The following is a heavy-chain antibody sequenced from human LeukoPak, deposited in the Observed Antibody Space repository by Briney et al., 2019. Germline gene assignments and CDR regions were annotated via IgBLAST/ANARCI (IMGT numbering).Heavy chain of an antibody. V-gene: IGHV4-39*07. CDR3: ARLTVAYDY. D-gene: IGHD4-23*01. CDR1: GVSISSSTYY. J-gene: IGHJ4*02. CDR2: IYYSRST. Sequence: SETLSLTCTVSGVSISSSTYYWGWIRQPPGKGLEWIGSIYYSRSTYDNPSLKSRVTISVDTSKNQFSLKLSSVTAADTAVYYCARLTVAYDYWGQGTLVTVSS.